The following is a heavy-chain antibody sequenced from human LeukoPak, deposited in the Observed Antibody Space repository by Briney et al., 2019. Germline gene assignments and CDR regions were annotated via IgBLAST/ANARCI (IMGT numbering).Heavy chain of an antibody. CDR1: GFTFSSYE. D-gene: IGHD5-24*01. J-gene: IGHJ4*02. V-gene: IGHV3-48*03. CDR2: ISSSGSAI. CDR3: ARGVRGDGYKDY. Sequence: GGSLRLSCAASGFTFSSYEMNWVRQAPGKGLEWVSYISSSGSAIYYADSVKGRFTISRDNAKNSLYLQMNSLRAEDTAVYYCARGVRGDGYKDYWGQGTLVTVSS.